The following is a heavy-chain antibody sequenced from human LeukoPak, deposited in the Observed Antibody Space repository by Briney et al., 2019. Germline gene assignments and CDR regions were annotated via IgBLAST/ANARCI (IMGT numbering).Heavy chain of an antibody. CDR2: IYYSGST. CDR1: GGSISSGGYY. D-gene: IGHD3-3*01. V-gene: IGHV4-31*03. J-gene: IGHJ6*03. Sequence: SETLSLTCTVSGGSISSGGYYWSWIRQHPGKGLEWIGYIYYSGSTYYNPSLKSRVTISVDTSKNQFSLKLSSVTAADTAVYYCARGVPNYDFPRGYYHYYMDVWGKGTTVTVSS. CDR3: ARGVPNYDFPRGYYHYYMDV.